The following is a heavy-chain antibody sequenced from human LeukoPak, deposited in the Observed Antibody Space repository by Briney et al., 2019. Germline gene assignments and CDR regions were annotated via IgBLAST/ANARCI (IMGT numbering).Heavy chain of an antibody. V-gene: IGHV4-4*02. CDR2: FYHNGTL. Sequence: SETLSLTCAVSVGSISSGNWWTWVGQSPGKGLEWIEEFYHNGTLNYNPSLKSRVTISADTFKNHFSLKLTSVTAADTAVYYCATAPILRGEGGEHYKYGMDVWGQGTTVIVSS. D-gene: IGHD2-2*02. CDR1: VGSISSGNW. J-gene: IGHJ6*02. CDR3: ATAPILRGEGGEHYKYGMDV.